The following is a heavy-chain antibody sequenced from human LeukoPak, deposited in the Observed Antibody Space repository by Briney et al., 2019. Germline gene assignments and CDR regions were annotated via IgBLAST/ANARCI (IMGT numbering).Heavy chain of an antibody. CDR3: ARGASSSWGGQNWFDP. D-gene: IGHD6-13*01. CDR2: IYTSGCT. CDR1: GRPMRSYY. J-gene: IGHJ5*02. V-gene: IGHV4-4*07. Sequence: ADTLSLPCSLWGRPMRSYYWSGMRQPAGKGLEWIGRIYTSGCTNYNHSLKSRVTISIDKLKNQFSLTLVSVTAADTAVYYCARGASSSWGGQNWFDPWGQGNLVTVSS.